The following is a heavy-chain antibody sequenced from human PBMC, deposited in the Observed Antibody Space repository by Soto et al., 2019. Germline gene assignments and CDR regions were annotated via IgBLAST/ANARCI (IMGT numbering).Heavy chain of an antibody. V-gene: IGHV3-30*18. Sequence: GGSLRLSCAASGFTLSSYGMHWVRQAPGKGLEWVAVISYDGSNKYYADSVKGRFTISRDNSKNTLYLQMNSLRAEDTAVYYCAKGVYYDFWSGYYGIDYWGQGTLVTVSS. CDR2: ISYDGSNK. CDR1: GFTLSSYG. J-gene: IGHJ4*02. CDR3: AKGVYYDFWSGYYGIDY. D-gene: IGHD3-3*01.